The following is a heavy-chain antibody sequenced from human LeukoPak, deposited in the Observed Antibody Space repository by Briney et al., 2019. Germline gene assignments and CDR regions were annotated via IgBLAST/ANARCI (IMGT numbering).Heavy chain of an antibody. CDR1: GYTFTGYY. Sequence: ASVKVSCKASGYTFTGYYMHWVRQAPGQGLEWMGWINPNSGGTNYAQKFQGRVTMTRDTSISTAYMELSRLRSDDTAVYYCARGLRDIAAAGTFDPWGQGTLVTVSS. CDR2: INPNSGGT. J-gene: IGHJ5*02. D-gene: IGHD6-13*01. CDR3: ARGLRDIAAAGTFDP. V-gene: IGHV1-2*02.